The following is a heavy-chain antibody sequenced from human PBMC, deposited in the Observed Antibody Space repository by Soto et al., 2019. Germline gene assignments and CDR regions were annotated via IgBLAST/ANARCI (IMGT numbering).Heavy chain of an antibody. D-gene: IGHD6-13*01. V-gene: IGHV3-23*01. Sequence: EVHLLESGGGLVQPGGSLRLSCAASGITFNTYAMSWVRQAPGQGLEWVSAISGSGVNTYYAESVKGRFTISRDKSKDTLYLQMNSLRADDTALYYCARSFSSNWYDYFNYWGQGSLVTVSS. CDR1: GITFNTYA. J-gene: IGHJ4*02. CDR2: ISGSGVNT. CDR3: ARSFSSNWYDYFNY.